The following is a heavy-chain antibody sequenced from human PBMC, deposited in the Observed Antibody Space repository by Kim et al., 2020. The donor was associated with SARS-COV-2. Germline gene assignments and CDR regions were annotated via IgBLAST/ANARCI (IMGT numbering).Heavy chain of an antibody. D-gene: IGHD6-13*01. J-gene: IGHJ2*01. V-gene: IGHV1-69*04. Sequence: AQKFQGRVTITADKSTSTAYMELSSLRSEDTAVYYCARATGSSWNWYFDLWGRGTLVTVSS. CDR3: ARATGSSWNWYFDL.